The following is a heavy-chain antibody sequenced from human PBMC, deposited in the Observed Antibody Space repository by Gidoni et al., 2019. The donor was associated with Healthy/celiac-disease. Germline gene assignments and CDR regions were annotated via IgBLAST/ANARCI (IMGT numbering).Heavy chain of an antibody. V-gene: IGHV3-9*02. D-gene: IGHD2-15*01. CDR1: GFISADYA. CDR2: ISWNSGSI. J-gene: IGHJ4*02. CDR3: AKPYWSGGSCYLDY. Sequence: TASGFISADYAMHWVRQAPGKGLEWVSGISWNSGSIGYADSVKSRFTISRDNAKNSLYLQMNSLRAEDTALYYCAKPYWSGGSCYLDYWGQGTLVTVSS.